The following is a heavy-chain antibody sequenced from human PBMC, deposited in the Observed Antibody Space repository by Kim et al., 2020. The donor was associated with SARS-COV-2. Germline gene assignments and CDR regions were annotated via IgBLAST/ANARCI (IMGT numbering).Heavy chain of an antibody. CDR2: IYYSGST. Sequence: ETLSLTCTVSGGSISSSSYYWGWIRQPPGKGLEWIGSIYYSGSTYYNPSLKSRVTISVDTSKNQFSLKLSSVTAADTAVYYCASAEGLAARLWDYWGQGTLVTVSS. CDR1: GGSISSSSYY. CDR3: ASAEGLAARLWDY. D-gene: IGHD6-6*01. V-gene: IGHV4-39*01. J-gene: IGHJ4*02.